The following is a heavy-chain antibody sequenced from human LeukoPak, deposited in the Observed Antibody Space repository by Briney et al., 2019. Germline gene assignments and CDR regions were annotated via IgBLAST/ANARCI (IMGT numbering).Heavy chain of an antibody. CDR1: GGSISSGSYY. V-gene: IGHV4-61*02. CDR3: ARTIGYSSSWLYYFDY. J-gene: IGHJ4*02. Sequence: PSQTLSLTCTVSGGSISSGSYYWGWIRQPAGKGLEWIGRIYTSGSTNYNPSLKSRVTISVDTSKNQFSLRLSSVTAADTAVYYCARTIGYSSSWLYYFDYWGQGTLVTVSS. D-gene: IGHD6-13*01. CDR2: IYTSGST.